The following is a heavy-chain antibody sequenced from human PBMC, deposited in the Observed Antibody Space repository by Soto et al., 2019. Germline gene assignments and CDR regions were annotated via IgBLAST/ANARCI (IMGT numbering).Heavy chain of an antibody. CDR1: GFPFTGYA. D-gene: IGHD2-21*01. V-gene: IGHV3-23*01. J-gene: IGHJ2*01. Sequence: EVQLLESGGGLVQPGGSLRLSCAASGFPFTGYAMSWVRQAPGKGLEWVSAISGHGDATSYADSVKGRFTISRDNSNNTLYLQMTNVRGEDTAVYYCVRRAGGAVVWYYDLWGRGTLVSVFS. CDR2: ISGHGDAT. CDR3: VRRAGGAVVWYYDL.